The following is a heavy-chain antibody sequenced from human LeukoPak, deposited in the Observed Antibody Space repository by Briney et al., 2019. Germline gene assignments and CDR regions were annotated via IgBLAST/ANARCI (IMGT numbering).Heavy chain of an antibody. J-gene: IGHJ4*02. D-gene: IGHD3-10*01. Sequence: GGSLRLSCAASGFTFSIYWMHWVRQAPGKGLVWVSRIVADGSSMSYADSVKGRFTISRDNAKNTLYLQMNSLRAEDTAIYYCVRDGVRGDYFDSWGQGTLVTVSP. CDR2: IVADGSSM. V-gene: IGHV3-74*01. CDR3: VRDGVRGDYFDS. CDR1: GFTFSIYW.